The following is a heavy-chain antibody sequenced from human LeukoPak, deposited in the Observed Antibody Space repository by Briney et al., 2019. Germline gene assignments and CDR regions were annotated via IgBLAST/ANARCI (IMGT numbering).Heavy chain of an antibody. CDR2: IKEDGSEK. CDR1: GFTFNSHW. J-gene: IGHJ6*02. V-gene: IGHV3-7*03. Sequence: GGSLRVSCVVSGFTFNSHWMSWVRQAPGKGLEWVANIKEDGSEKYYVDSVKGRFTISRDNAKNSLYLQMNSLRAEDTAVYYCARETLTWYYYYYYGMDVWGQGTTVTVSS. D-gene: IGHD1-26*01. CDR3: ARETLTWYYYYYYGMDV.